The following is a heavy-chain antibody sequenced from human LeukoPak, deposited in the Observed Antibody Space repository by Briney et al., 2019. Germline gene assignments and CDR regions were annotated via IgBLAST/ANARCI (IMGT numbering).Heavy chain of an antibody. Sequence: PGGSLRLSCEASGFTFSSYAMHWVRQAPGQGLEWVTVISYDGRNKYYADSVKGRFTISRDNAKNSLYLQMNSLRAEDTAVYYCARDIGQQLSPNYYYYGMDVWGQGTTVTVSS. CDR1: GFTFSSYA. J-gene: IGHJ6*02. V-gene: IGHV3-30*04. D-gene: IGHD6-13*01. CDR3: ARDIGQQLSPNYYYYGMDV. CDR2: ISYDGRNK.